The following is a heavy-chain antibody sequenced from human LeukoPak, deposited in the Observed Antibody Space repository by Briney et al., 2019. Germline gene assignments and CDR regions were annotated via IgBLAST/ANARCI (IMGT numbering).Heavy chain of an antibody. CDR3: ASPQSSTYYYGSGSYYTRAFDI. V-gene: IGHV4-34*01. CDR1: GGSFSGYY. J-gene: IGHJ3*02. Sequence: KPSGTLSLTCAVYGGSFSGYYWSWIRQPPGKGLEWIGEINHSGSTNYNPSLKSRVTISVDTSKNQFSLKLSSVTAADTAVYYCASPQSSTYYYGSGSYYTRAFDIWGQGTMVTVPS. CDR2: INHSGST. D-gene: IGHD3-10*01.